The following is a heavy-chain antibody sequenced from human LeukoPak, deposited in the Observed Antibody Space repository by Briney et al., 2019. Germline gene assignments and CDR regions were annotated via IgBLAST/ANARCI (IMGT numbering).Heavy chain of an antibody. Sequence: PSETLSLTCTVSGGSISSGSYYWSWIRQPAGKGLEWIGRIYTSGSTNYNPSLKSRVTISVDTSKNQFSLKLSSVTAADTAVYYCARVKSGYSYGTRAFDIWGQGTMVTVSS. D-gene: IGHD5-18*01. CDR1: GGSISSGSYY. CDR3: ARVKSGYSYGTRAFDI. J-gene: IGHJ3*02. CDR2: IYTSGST. V-gene: IGHV4-61*02.